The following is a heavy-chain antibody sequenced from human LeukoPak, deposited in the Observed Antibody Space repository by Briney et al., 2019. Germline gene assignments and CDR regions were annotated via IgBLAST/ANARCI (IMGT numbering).Heavy chain of an antibody. V-gene: IGHV4-34*01. J-gene: IGHJ4*02. CDR1: GGSFSGYY. CDR3: ARGLRK. Sequence: PSETLSLTCAVYGGSFSGYYWSWIRQPPGKELEWIGEINHSGSTNYNPSLKSRVTISVDTSKNQFSLKLSSVTAADTAVYYCARGLRKWGQGTLVTVSS. CDR2: INHSGST.